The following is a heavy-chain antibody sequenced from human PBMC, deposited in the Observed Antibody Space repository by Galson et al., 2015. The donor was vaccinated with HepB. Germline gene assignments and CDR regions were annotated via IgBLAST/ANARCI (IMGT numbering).Heavy chain of an antibody. CDR2: INAGNGDT. V-gene: IGHV1-3*01. Sequence: SVKVSCKASGSIFNSYVMHWVRQAPGQRLEWMGWINAGNGDTKYSEKFQGRVTITRDTSASTAYMELSSLRSEDTAVYYCARKVGAMKYYFDYWGQGTLVTVSS. CDR1: GSIFNSYV. CDR3: ARKVGAMKYYFDY. D-gene: IGHD1-26*01. J-gene: IGHJ4*02.